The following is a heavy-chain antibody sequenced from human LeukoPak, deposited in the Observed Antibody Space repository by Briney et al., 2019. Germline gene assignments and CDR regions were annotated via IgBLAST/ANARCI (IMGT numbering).Heavy chain of an antibody. CDR3: SNPRYSSGWYRYYFDY. CDR1: GFTFSSYG. J-gene: IGHJ4*02. V-gene: IGHV3-30*02. CDR2: IRYDGSNK. Sequence: GGSLRLSCAASGFTFSSYGMHWIRQAPGKGLGWVAFIRYDGSNKYYADSVKGRFTISRDNSKNTRYLQMNSLRAEDMAVYYCSNPRYSSGWYRYYFDYWGQGTLVTVSS. D-gene: IGHD6-19*01.